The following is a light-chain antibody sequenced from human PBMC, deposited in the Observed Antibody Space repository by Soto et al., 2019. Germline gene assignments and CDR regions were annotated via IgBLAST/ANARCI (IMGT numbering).Light chain of an antibody. V-gene: IGKV3-20*01. CDR3: QQYGSSPRT. Sequence: EILLTQSLGTLSLSPGSRSTRSWLASQSVSSSYLAWYQQKPGQDPRILIYGASSRATGIKDRFSGSGSGTDFTLTISRLEPEDFAVYYCQQYGSSPRTFGQGTKLDIK. CDR1: QSVSSSY. J-gene: IGKJ1*01. CDR2: GAS.